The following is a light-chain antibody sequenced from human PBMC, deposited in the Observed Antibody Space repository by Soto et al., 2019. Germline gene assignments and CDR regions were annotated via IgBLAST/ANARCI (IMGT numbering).Light chain of an antibody. CDR1: HSVTTH. J-gene: IGKJ5*01. Sequence: EIVLTQSPDTLSLSPGERATLCCWASHSVTTHLAWFQQRPGQTPRLLIYDASTRAPGIPARFSGRGSGADFTLTISSLEPEDFAVYYCQQRSDSITFGQGTRLEI. CDR2: DAS. V-gene: IGKV3-11*01. CDR3: QQRSDSIT.